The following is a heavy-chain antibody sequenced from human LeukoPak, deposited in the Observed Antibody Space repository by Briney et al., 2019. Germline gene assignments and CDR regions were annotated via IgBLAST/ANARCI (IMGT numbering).Heavy chain of an antibody. CDR3: AAVTGSYYYYYNMDV. J-gene: IGHJ6*03. D-gene: IGHD4-17*01. CDR1: GFTFSTYD. V-gene: IGHV3-30*02. CDR2: IRYDGSNK. Sequence: GGSLRLSCVASGFTFSTYDMHWVRQAPGKGLEWVAFIRYDGSNKYYADSVKGRFTISRDNSKNTLYLQMNSLRAEDTAVYYCAAVTGSYYYYYNMDVWGKGTTVTISS.